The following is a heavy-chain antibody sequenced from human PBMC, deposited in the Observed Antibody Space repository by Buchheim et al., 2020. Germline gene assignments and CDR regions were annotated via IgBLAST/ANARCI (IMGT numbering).Heavy chain of an antibody. V-gene: IGHV4-30-4*01. CDR2: IFHNGEV. CDR1: GGSISSGDYY. D-gene: IGHD4-11*01. J-gene: IGHJ6*03. CDR3: ARESTVNSHYMDI. Sequence: QVQLQESGPGLVKPSQTLSLTCTVSGGSISSGDYYWSWIRQPPGKGLEWIGYIFHNGEVSYNPSLNSRLSITVDKSQNQFSLRLSSVTAADTAVYFCARESTVNSHYMDIWGKGTT.